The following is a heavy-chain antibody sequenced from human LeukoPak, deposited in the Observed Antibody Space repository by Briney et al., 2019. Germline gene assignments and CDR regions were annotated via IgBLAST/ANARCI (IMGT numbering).Heavy chain of an antibody. V-gene: IGHV3-48*04. CDR3: ARVSTCSAGSCLGS. CDR2: ITSSSSSI. Sequence: GGSLRLSCAASGFTFSTYAMDWVRQAPGKGLEWVSYITSSSSSIFYADSVRGRFTISRDNAKNSLYLQMNSLGVDDSAVYYCARVSTCSAGSCLGSWGQGTLVTVSS. D-gene: IGHD2-15*01. J-gene: IGHJ5*02. CDR1: GFTFSTYA.